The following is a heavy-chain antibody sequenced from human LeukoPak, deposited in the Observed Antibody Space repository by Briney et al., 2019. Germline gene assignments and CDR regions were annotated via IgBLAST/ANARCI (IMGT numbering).Heavy chain of an antibody. V-gene: IGHV3-7*01. CDR1: GFTFSSHW. J-gene: IGHJ6*03. CDR3: ARAGILTGYYTTYYYYYMDV. D-gene: IGHD3-9*01. Sequence: GGSLRLSCAASGFTFSSHWMNWVRQAPGKGLEWVANIKQDGSEKYYVDSVKGRFTISRDNAKNSLYLQMNSLRVEDTAVYYCARAGILTGYYTTYYYYYMDVWGKGTTVTISS. CDR2: IKQDGSEK.